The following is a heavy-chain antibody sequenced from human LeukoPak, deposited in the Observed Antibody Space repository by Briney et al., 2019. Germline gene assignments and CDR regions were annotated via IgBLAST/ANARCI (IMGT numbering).Heavy chain of an antibody. J-gene: IGHJ6*02. V-gene: IGHV3-53*01. CDR2: IYSGGST. Sequence: PGGSLRLSCAASGFTVSSNYMSWVRQAPGKGLEWVSVIYSGGSTYYADSVKGRFTISRDNSKNTLYLQMNSLRAEDTAVYYCARDGLRFPSEYYYGMDVWGQGTTVTVSS. CDR1: GFTVSSNY. D-gene: IGHD4-17*01. CDR3: ARDGLRFPSEYYYGMDV.